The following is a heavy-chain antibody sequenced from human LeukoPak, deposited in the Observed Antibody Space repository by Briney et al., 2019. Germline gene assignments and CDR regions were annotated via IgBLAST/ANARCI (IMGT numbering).Heavy chain of an antibody. J-gene: IGHJ4*02. V-gene: IGHV3-23*01. CDR3: AKDSSHNRGSSDY. D-gene: IGHD6-6*01. Sequence: QAGGSLRLSCAASGFTFSSSAMSWVRQAPGKGLEWVSAISNNGGYTYYADSVQGRFTISRDNSKSTLCLQMNSLRAEDTAVYYCAKDSSHNRGSSDYWGQGTLVTVSS. CDR1: GFTFSSSA. CDR2: ISNNGGYT.